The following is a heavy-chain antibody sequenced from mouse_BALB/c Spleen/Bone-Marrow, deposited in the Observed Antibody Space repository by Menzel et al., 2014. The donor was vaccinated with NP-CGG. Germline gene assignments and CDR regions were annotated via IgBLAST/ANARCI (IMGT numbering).Heavy chain of an antibody. CDR2: INPYNGDT. CDR3: GRSKYGNYDAMDY. CDR1: GYSFXGYF. J-gene: IGHJ4*01. V-gene: IGHV1-37*01. D-gene: IGHD2-10*02. Sequence: EVQLQQSGPELVKPGASAKISCKASGYSFXGYFMNWVKQSHGKSLEWIGRINPYNGDTFYNQKFKGKATLTVDKSSSTAHMELLSLTSEDSAVYYCGRSKYGNYDAMDYWGQGTSVTVSS.